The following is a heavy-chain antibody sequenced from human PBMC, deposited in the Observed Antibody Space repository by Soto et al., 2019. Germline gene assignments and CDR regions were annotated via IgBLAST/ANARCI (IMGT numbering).Heavy chain of an antibody. CDR3: ARDPAP. J-gene: IGHJ5*02. CDR1: GGSISSGGYY. CDR2: IYNSGST. Sequence: QVQLQESGPGLVKPSQTLSLTCTVSGGSISSGGYYWSWIRQHPGKGLEWIGYIYNSGSTYYNPSRXSXXTISADTSKNQCSLKLSSVTAADTAVYYCARDPAPWGQGTLVTVSS. V-gene: IGHV4-31*03.